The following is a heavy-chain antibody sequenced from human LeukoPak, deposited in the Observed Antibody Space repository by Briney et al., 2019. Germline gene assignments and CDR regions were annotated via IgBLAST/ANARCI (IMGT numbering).Heavy chain of an antibody. V-gene: IGHV1-46*01. CDR1: GYTFTSYY. Sequence: ASVKVSCKASGYTFTSYYMHWVRQAPGQGLEWMGIINPSGGSTSYAQKFQGRVTMTRDMSTSTVYMELSSLRSEDTAVYYCARDAKGYYYDSSGYYSYWGQGTLVTVSS. CDR3: ARDAKGYYYDSSGYYSY. J-gene: IGHJ4*02. CDR2: INPSGGST. D-gene: IGHD3-22*01.